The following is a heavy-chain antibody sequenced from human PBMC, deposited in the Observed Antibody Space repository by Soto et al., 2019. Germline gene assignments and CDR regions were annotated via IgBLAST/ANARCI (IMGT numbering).Heavy chain of an antibody. Sequence: EVQLLGSGGGLVQPGGSLRLSCAASGFTFSGYAMSWVRQAPGKGLEWVSGISGSAASTNYAGSAKGRFTISRDNSNSTLYLQMNSLRGEDTAVYYCAKDVHYDILTGIEYFHHWAQGTLVTVSS. V-gene: IGHV3-23*01. CDR3: AKDVHYDILTGIEYFHH. CDR2: ISGSAAST. J-gene: IGHJ1*01. D-gene: IGHD3-9*01. CDR1: GFTFSGYA.